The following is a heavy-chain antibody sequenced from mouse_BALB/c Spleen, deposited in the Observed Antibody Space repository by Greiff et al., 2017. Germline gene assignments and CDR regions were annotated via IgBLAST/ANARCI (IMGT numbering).Heavy chain of an antibody. D-gene: IGHD1-2*01. CDR3: TRSGDYGYYAMDY. CDR2: IYPGNSDT. CDR1: GYSFTSYW. J-gene: IGHJ4*01. V-gene: IGHV1-5*01. Sequence: VQLKQSGTVLARPGASVKMSCKASGYSFTSYWMHWVKQRPGQGLEWIGAIYPGNSDTSYNQKFKGKAKLTAVTSASTAYMELSSLTNEDSAVYYCTRSGDYGYYAMDYWGQGTSVTVSS.